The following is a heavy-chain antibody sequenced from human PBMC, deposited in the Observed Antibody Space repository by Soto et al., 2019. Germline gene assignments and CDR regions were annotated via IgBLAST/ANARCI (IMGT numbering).Heavy chain of an antibody. Sequence: EVQLVESGGGLVQPGGSLRLSCAASGFTFSSYSMNWVRQAPGKGLEWGSYISSSSSTIYYADSVKGRFTISRDNAKNALYLPMKSLRDEDTAVYYCARDTQDDFWSGYYRDYWGQGTLVTVSS. D-gene: IGHD3-3*01. J-gene: IGHJ4*02. CDR2: ISSSSSTI. CDR3: ARDTQDDFWSGYYRDY. CDR1: GFTFSSYS. V-gene: IGHV3-48*02.